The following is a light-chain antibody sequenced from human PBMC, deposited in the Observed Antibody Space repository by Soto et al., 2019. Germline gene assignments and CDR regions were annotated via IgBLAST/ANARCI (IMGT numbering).Light chain of an antibody. Sequence: EIVLTQSPGTLSLSPGERATLSCRASQSVSSSYLAWYQQKPGQAPRLLIYGASSRATGIPDRFSGSGSGTHFTLTSSRLEPEDFAVYYCQQYGSSPWTFGQGTKVEIK. CDR1: QSVSSSY. CDR2: GAS. J-gene: IGKJ1*01. V-gene: IGKV3-20*01. CDR3: QQYGSSPWT.